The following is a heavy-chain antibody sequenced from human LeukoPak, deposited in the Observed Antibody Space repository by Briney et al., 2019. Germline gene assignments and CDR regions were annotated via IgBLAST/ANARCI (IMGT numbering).Heavy chain of an antibody. CDR2: IKQDGSEK. CDR3: ARTLRPVGATTLGYYYYMDV. Sequence: GGSLRLSCAASGFTFSSYWMSWVRQAPGKGLEWVANIKQDGSEKYYVDSVKGRFTISRDNAKNSLYLQMNSLRAEDTAVYYCARTLRPVGATTLGYYYYMDVWGKGTTVTISS. D-gene: IGHD1-26*01. CDR1: GFTFSSYW. V-gene: IGHV3-7*01. J-gene: IGHJ6*03.